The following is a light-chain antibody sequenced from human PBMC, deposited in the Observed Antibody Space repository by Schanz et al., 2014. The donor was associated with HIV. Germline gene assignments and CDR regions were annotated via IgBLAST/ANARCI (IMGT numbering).Light chain of an antibody. CDR1: NSNFRSNA. V-gene: IGLV1-44*01. Sequence: QSVLTQPPSTSGTPGQRVTMSCSGSNSNFRSNAVNWYQHLPGTAPKLLIYNSYHRPSGVPDRFSGSDSGASASLAISGLQSEDEADYYCATWDDNLPGWVFGGGTKLTVL. CDR3: ATWDDNLPGWV. J-gene: IGLJ3*02. CDR2: NSY.